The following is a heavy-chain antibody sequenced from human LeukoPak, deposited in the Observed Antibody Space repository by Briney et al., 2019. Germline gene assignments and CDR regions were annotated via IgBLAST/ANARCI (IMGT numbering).Heavy chain of an antibody. V-gene: IGHV3-7*05. J-gene: IGHJ4*02. CDR2: IKEDGSEK. D-gene: IGHD1-26*01. CDR1: GFSFSDNW. Sequence: GGSLRLSCAASGFSFSDNWMSWVRQAPGKGLEWVANIKEDGSEKNYVDSVKGRFTISRDNAKNSLCLQMISLRAEDTAVYYCAKYFRADSGNYYRSFDYWGQGTLVTVSS. CDR3: AKYFRADSGNYYRSFDY.